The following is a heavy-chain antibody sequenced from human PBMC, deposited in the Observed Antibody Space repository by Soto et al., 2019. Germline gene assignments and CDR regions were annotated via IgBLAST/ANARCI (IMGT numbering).Heavy chain of an antibody. CDR1: GYTFTSYG. D-gene: IGHD3-22*01. V-gene: IGHV1-18*01. J-gene: IGHJ4*02. CDR3: ARDILAGFTYYYDRGPFDY. CDR2: ISAYNGNT. Sequence: QVQLVQSGAEVKKPGASVKVSCKASGYTFTSYGISWVRQAPGQGLEWMVWISAYNGNTNYAQKLQGRVTMTTDTSTSTAYMELRSLISDDTAVYYCARDILAGFTYYYDRGPFDYWGQGTLVTVSS.